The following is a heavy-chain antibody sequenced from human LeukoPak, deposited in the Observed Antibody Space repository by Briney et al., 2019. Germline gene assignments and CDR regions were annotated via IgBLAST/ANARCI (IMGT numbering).Heavy chain of an antibody. Sequence: RASVKVSCKASGYTFTGYYMHWVRQAPGQGLEWMGWINPNSGGTNYAQKFQGRVTMTRDTSISTAYMELSRLRSDDTAVYYCARGGYDFVYYYYGMDVWGQGTTVTVSS. J-gene: IGHJ6*02. D-gene: IGHD3-3*01. CDR1: GYTFTGYY. CDR3: ARGGYDFVYYYYGMDV. V-gene: IGHV1-2*02. CDR2: INPNSGGT.